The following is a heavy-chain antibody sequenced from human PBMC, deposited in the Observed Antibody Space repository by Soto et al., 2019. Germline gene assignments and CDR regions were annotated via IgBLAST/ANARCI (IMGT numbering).Heavy chain of an antibody. J-gene: IGHJ3*02. CDR3: ATIFGVGDAFDI. Sequence: GGSLRLSCAASGFTFSSYGMHWVRQAPGKGLEWVAVISYDGSNKYYADSVKGRFTISRDNSKNTLYLQMNSLRAEDTAVYYCATIFGVGDAFDIWGQGTMVTVSS. CDR2: ISYDGSNK. V-gene: IGHV3-30*03. D-gene: IGHD3-3*01. CDR1: GFTFSSYG.